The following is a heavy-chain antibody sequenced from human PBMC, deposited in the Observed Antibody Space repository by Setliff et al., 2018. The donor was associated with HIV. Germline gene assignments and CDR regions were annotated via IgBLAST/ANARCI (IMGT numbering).Heavy chain of an antibody. J-gene: IGHJ3*02. CDR2: INHSGST. CDR3: ASGEDDYGGNYAFDI. V-gene: IGHV4-34*01. D-gene: IGHD4-17*01. Sequence: SETLSLTCAVYGGSFSGYYWSWIRQPPGKGLEWIGEINHSGSTNYNPSLKSRVTISVDTSKNQFSLKLSSVTAADTAVYYCASGEDDYGGNYAFDIWGQGTMVTVS. CDR1: GGSFSGYY.